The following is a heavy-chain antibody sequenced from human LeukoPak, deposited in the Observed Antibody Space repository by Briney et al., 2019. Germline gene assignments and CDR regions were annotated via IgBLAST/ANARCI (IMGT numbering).Heavy chain of an antibody. V-gene: IGHV1-46*01. CDR3: ARGGYSYDIHYYYGMDV. D-gene: IGHD5-18*01. J-gene: IGHJ6*02. CDR2: INPSGGST. CDR1: GYTFTSYY. Sequence: GASVKVSCKASGYTFTSYYMHWVRQAPGQGLEWMGIINPSGGSTSYAQKFQGRVTMTRDTSTSTVYMELSSLRSEDTAVHYCARGGYSYDIHYYYGMDVWGQGTTVTVSS.